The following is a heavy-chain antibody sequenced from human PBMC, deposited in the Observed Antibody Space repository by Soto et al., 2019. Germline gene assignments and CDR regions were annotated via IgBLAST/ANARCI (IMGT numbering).Heavy chain of an antibody. D-gene: IGHD6-13*01. CDR1: GVSFSGYY. Sequence: QVQLQQWGAGLLKPSETLSLTCAVYGVSFSGYYWSWIRQPPGKVLEWIGEINHSGSTNYNPSLKSRVTISVDTSKNQFSLKMSSVTAADTAVYYCARDGNLAAAFDYWGQGTLFTVSS. CDR2: INHSGST. V-gene: IGHV4-34*01. J-gene: IGHJ4*02. CDR3: ARDGNLAAAFDY.